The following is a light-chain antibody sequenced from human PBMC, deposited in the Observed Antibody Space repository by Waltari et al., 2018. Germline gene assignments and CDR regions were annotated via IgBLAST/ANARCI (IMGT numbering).Light chain of an antibody. CDR2: AAS. CDR1: QSVSSF. V-gene: IGKV1-39*01. Sequence: DIQMTQSPSSLSASVGDRVTITCRASQSVSSFLNWYQQKPGKAPQLLIYAASTLESGVPSRSSGSGSGTDFTLAISSLQLEDFATYYCQQSYTVPITFGPGTKVDIK. CDR3: QQSYTVPIT. J-gene: IGKJ3*01.